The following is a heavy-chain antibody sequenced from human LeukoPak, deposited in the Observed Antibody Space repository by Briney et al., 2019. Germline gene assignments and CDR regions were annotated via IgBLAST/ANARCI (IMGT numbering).Heavy chain of an antibody. CDR3: AKSSSSSGQ. CDR2: ISDSGGST. Sequence: PGGSLRLSCAASGFTFSSYAMSWVRQAPGKGLEWVSAISDSGGSTYYTDAVKGRFTISRDNSKNTLYLQMNSLRAEDTAVYYCAKSSSSSGQWGQGTLVTVSS. J-gene: IGHJ4*02. D-gene: IGHD6-6*01. V-gene: IGHV3-23*01. CDR1: GFTFSSYA.